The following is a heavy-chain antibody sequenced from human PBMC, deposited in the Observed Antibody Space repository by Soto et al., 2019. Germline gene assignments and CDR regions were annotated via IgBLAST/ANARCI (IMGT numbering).Heavy chain of an antibody. CDR1: GGTFSSYA. CDR3: SRSQGGSTSLDIYYYYYYGMDV. V-gene: IGHV1-69*01. D-gene: IGHD2-2*01. CDR2: IIPIFGTA. Sequence: QVQLVQSGAEMQKPGSSVKVSCKAPGGTFSSYAISWVRQAPGQGLDWMGGIIPIFGTANYAQKFQGRVRITADESTSTGYMELSSLRSEDTAVYYCSRSQGGSTSLDIYYYYYYGMDVWGQGTTVTVSS. J-gene: IGHJ6*02.